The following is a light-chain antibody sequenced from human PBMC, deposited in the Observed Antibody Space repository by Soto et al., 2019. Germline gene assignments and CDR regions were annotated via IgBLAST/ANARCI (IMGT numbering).Light chain of an antibody. CDR2: GAS. V-gene: IGKV3-20*01. J-gene: IGKJ1*01. Sequence: EIVLTQPPGTLSLSPGERATLSCRASQSVSSSYLAWYQQKPGQAPRLLIYGASGRATGIPDRFSGSGSGTDFTLTISRLEPEDFAVYYCQQYGSSRWTCGQGTKVEIK. CDR1: QSVSSSY. CDR3: QQYGSSRWT.